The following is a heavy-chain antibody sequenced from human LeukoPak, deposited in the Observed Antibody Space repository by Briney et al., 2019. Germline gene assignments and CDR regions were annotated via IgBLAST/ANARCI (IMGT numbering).Heavy chain of an antibody. D-gene: IGHD3-10*01. CDR3: AREVGSGSYSPSKFDY. J-gene: IGHJ4*02. CDR2: ISAYNGNT. Sequence: ASVKVSCKASGYTFANYGISWVRQAPGQGHEWNGWISAYNGNTNYAQNLQGRVTMTTDTSTSTAHMELRSLRSDDTAVYYCAREVGSGSYSPSKFDYWGQGTLVTVSS. V-gene: IGHV1-18*01. CDR1: GYTFANYG.